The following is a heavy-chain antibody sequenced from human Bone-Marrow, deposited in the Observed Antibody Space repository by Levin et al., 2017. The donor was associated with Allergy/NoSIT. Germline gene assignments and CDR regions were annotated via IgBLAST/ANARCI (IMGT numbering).Heavy chain of an antibody. V-gene: IGHV4-30-2*01. CDR3: ARVVITEYYIDY. CDR2: IYHSGST. D-gene: IGHD3-22*01. Sequence: SETLSLTCAVSGGSISSGGYSWSWIRQPPGKGLEWIGYIYHSGSTYYNPSLKSRVTISVDRSKNQFSLKLSSVTAADTAVYYCARVVITEYYIDYWGQGTLVTVSS. CDR1: GGSISSGGYS. J-gene: IGHJ4*02.